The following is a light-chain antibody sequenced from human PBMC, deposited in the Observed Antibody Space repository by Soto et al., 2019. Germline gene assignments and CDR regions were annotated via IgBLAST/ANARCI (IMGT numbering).Light chain of an antibody. CDR2: TTS. J-gene: IGLJ3*02. CDR1: IGAVTSNYY. Sequence: QAVVTQEPSLTVSPGGTVTLTCTSSIGAVTSNYYPSWFQQKPGQAPRPLIYTTSNKHSWTPARFSGSLLGAKAALTLSGVQPEDEAEYYCLLYQGGSWVFGGGTKLTVL. V-gene: IGLV7-43*01. CDR3: LLYQGGSWV.